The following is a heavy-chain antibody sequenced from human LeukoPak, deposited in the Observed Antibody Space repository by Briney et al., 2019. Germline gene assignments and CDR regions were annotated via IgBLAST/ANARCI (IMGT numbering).Heavy chain of an antibody. Sequence: GGSLRLSCAASGFTFSNAWMSWVRQAPGKGLEWVGRIKSKTDGGTTDYAAPVKGRFTISRDDSKNTLYLQMNSLKTEDTAVYYCTAYYDFWSRRLFDYWGQGTLVTVSS. V-gene: IGHV3-15*01. J-gene: IGHJ4*02. CDR1: GFTFSNAW. D-gene: IGHD3-3*01. CDR3: TAYYDFWSRRLFDY. CDR2: IKSKTDGGTT.